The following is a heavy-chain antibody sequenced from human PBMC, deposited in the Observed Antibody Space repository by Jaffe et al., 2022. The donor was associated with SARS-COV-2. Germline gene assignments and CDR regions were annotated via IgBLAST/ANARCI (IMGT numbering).Heavy chain of an antibody. CDR3: ARDVVPAAILTWFDP. D-gene: IGHD2-2*02. V-gene: IGHV1-2*02. CDR2: INPNSGGT. J-gene: IGHJ5*02. Sequence: QVQLVQSGAEVKKPGASVKVSCKASGYTFTGYYMHWVRQAPGQGLEWMGWINPNSGGTNYAQKFQGRVTMTRDTSISTAYMELSRLRSDDTAVYYCARDVVPAAILTWFDPWGQGTLVTVSS. CDR1: GYTFTGYY.